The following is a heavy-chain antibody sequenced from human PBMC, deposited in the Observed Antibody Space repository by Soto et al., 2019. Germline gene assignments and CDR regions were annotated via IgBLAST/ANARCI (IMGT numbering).Heavy chain of an antibody. CDR3: ARESEDLTSNFDY. J-gene: IGHJ4*02. V-gene: IGHV3-21*01. Sequence: GGSLRLSCAASGFTFTRYSMNWVRQAPGKGLEWVPSISSTTNYIYYADSMKGRFTVSRDNAKNSVYLDMNSLSAEDTAVYYCARESEDLTSNFDYWGQGTLVTVSS. CDR1: GFTFTRYS. CDR2: ISSTTNYI.